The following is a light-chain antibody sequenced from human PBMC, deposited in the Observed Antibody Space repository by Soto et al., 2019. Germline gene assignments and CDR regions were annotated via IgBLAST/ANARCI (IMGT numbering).Light chain of an antibody. V-gene: IGKV3-15*01. Sequence: DMVLPQFPATPSESQWDTATSSCMASHSVSSNLAWYQQKPGQAPRLLIYGASTRATGIPARFSGCGSGTEFTLTISSXQSEDFAVYYCQQDNNWPWAFGQGTKVDIK. CDR1: HSVSSN. J-gene: IGKJ1*01. CDR3: QQDNNWPWA. CDR2: GAS.